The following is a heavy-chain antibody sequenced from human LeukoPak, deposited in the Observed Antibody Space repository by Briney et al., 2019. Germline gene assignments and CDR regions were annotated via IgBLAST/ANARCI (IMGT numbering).Heavy chain of an antibody. V-gene: IGHV3-33*01. CDR1: GFIFSDYG. CDR2: IWNDGSNT. Sequence: GRSLRLSCAASGFIFSDYGMHWVRQAPGKGLEWVAVIWNDGSNTYYGDSVKGLFTISRDNSKNTVYLQMNSQRAEDTAVYYCARDNAGLVKHLDAFDLWGQGTMVTV. CDR3: ARDNAGLVKHLDAFDL. J-gene: IGHJ3*01. D-gene: IGHD1-26*01.